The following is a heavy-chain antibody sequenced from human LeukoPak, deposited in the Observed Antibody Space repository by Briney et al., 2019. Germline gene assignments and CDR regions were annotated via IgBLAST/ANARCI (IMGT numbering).Heavy chain of an antibody. D-gene: IGHD1-1*01. J-gene: IGHJ6*02. CDR3: ARDDNDGWHYYYYYYGMDV. CDR2: ISAYNGNT. CDR1: GYTFTSYG. V-gene: IGHV1-18*01. Sequence: GASVKVSCKASGYTFTSYGISWVRQAPGQGLEWMGWISAYNGNTNYAQKLQGRVTMTTDTSTSTAYMELRSLRSDDTAVYYCARDDNDGWHYYYYYYGMDVWGQGTTVTVSS.